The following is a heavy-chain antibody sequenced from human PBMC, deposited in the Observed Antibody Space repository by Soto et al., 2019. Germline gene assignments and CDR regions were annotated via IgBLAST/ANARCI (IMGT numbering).Heavy chain of an antibody. D-gene: IGHD3-3*01. CDR3: ARDYYDFWSGHYTPSDY. J-gene: IGHJ4*01. V-gene: IGHV3-23*01. CDR1: GFTFSSYA. CDR2: ISGSGGGT. Sequence: GGSLRLSCAASGFTFSSYAMSWVRQAPGKGLEWVAAISGSGGGTYYADSVKGRFTISRDTPKNTLYLQMNSLRAEDTAVYYCARDYYDFWSGHYTPSDYWGQGTLVPVSS.